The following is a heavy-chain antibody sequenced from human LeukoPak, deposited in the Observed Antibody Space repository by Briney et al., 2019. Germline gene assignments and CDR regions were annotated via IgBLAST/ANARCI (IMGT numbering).Heavy chain of an antibody. Sequence: TPSETLSLTCAVYGGSFSGYYWSWIRQPPGKGLEWIGEINHSGSTNYNPSLKSRVTISVDTSKNQFSLKLSSVTAADTAVYYCAGESHSWFDPWGQGTLVTVSS. J-gene: IGHJ5*02. CDR1: GGSFSGYY. V-gene: IGHV4-34*01. CDR2: INHSGST. CDR3: AGESHSWFDP.